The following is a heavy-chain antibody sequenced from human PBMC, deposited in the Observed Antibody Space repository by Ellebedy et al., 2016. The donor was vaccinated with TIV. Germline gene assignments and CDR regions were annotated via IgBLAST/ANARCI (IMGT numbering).Heavy chain of an antibody. CDR1: GYSFTTFW. CDR2: IYPGDSDT. V-gene: IGHV5-51*01. D-gene: IGHD6-13*01. CDR3: ARLAAAETPPIAATWWDY. Sequence: GESLKISCNTSGYSFTTFWIGWVRQMPGKGLEWMGIIYPGDSDTRYSPSFQGQVTISADQSISTAYLQWSSLKASDTAMYYCARLAAAETPPIAATWWDYWGQGTLVTVSS. J-gene: IGHJ4*02.